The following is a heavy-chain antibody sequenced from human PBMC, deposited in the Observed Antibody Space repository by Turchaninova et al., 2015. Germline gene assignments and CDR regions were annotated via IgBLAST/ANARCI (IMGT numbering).Heavy chain of an antibody. Sequence: QITLKESGPTLVNPTQTLSFTFSFPVSRSDTSGTGAGGIRQAPGKNLGWLSIVYGEDDKRYSPSLRNRLTITKDTSKNQVVRTMTNMDPVDTATYYCGHMGSGLLASYFGVVPTNAFDFWGQGILVIVSS. V-gene: IGHV2-5*02. CDR2: VYGEDDK. D-gene: IGHD3-3*01. CDR3: GHMGSGLLASYFGVVPTNAFDF. J-gene: IGHJ4*02. CDR1: VSRSDTSGTG.